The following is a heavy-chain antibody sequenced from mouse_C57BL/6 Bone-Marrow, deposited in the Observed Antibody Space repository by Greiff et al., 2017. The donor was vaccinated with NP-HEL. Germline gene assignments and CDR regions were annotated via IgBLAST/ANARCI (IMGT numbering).Heavy chain of an antibody. V-gene: IGHV3-6*01. CDR1: GYSITSGYY. Sequence: EVKVEESGPGLVKPSQSLSLTCSVTGYSITSGYYWNWIRQFPGNKLEWMGYISYDGSNNYNPSLKNRISITRDTSKNQFFLKLNSVTTEDTATYYCARSHYYGSSYDYFDYWGQGTTLTVSS. D-gene: IGHD1-1*01. J-gene: IGHJ2*01. CDR3: ARSHYYGSSYDYFDY. CDR2: ISYDGSN.